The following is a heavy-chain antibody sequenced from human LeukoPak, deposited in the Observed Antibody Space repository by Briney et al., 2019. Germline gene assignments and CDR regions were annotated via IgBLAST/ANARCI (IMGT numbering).Heavy chain of an antibody. D-gene: IGHD3-3*01. Sequence: GGSLRLSCAASGFTFSSYGMHWVRQAPGKGLEWVAVIWYDGSNKYYADSVKGRFTISRDNSKNTLYLQMNSLRAEDTAVYYCARDRSYDFWSGYPPGMDVWGKGTTVTVSS. CDR2: IWYDGSNK. V-gene: IGHV3-33*01. CDR3: ARDRSYDFWSGYPPGMDV. CDR1: GFTFSSYG. J-gene: IGHJ6*04.